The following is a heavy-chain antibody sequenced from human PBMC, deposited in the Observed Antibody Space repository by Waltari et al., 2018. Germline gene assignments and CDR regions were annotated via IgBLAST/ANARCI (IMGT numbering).Heavy chain of an antibody. CDR2: IIPIFGTA. D-gene: IGHD4-17*01. V-gene: IGHV1-69*08. CDR3: ARSTVTTYFQYYFDY. CDR1: GGTFSSYA. Sequence: QVQLVQSGAEVKKPGSSVKVSCKASGGTFSSYALSWVRQAPGQGLEWMGRIIPIFGTANYAQKCQGRVTSTADKSTSTAYMELSSLRSEDTAVYYCARSTVTTYFQYYFDYWGQGTLVTVSS. J-gene: IGHJ4*02.